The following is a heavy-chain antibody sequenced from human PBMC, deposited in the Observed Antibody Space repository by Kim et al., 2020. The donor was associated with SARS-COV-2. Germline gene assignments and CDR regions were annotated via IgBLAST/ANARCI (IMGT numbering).Heavy chain of an antibody. V-gene: IGHV1-69*01. J-gene: IGHJ3*02. Sequence: FQGRVTITADEPTSTAYMELSSLRSEDTAVYYCARRGDYDFWSGYNAFDIWGQGTMVTVSS. D-gene: IGHD3-3*01. CDR3: ARRGDYDFWSGYNAFDI.